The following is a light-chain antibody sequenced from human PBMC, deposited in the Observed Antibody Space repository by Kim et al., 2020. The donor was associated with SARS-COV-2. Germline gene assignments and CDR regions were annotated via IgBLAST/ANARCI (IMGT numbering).Light chain of an antibody. CDR1: KLGDKY. CDR2: QDS. J-gene: IGLJ2*01. CDR3: QSWDSSTVL. V-gene: IGLV3-1*01. Sequence: SYELTQPPSVSVSPGQTASITCSGDKLGDKYACWYQQKPGQSPVLVIYQDSKRPSGIPERFSGSHSGHTATLTISGTQAMDEADYYCQSWDSSTVLFGGG.